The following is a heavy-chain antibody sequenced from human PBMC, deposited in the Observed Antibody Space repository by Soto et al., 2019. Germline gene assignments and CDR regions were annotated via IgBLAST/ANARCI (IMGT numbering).Heavy chain of an antibody. CDR3: ASLVVTAHNWFDP. D-gene: IGHD2-21*02. CDR2: IYYSGST. Sequence: SETLSLTCTVSGGSISSGDYYSSWIRQPPGKGLEWIGYIYYSGSTYYNPSLKSRVTISVDTSKNQFSLKLSSVTAADTAVYYCASLVVTAHNWFDPWGQGTLVTVSS. CDR1: GGSISSGDYY. V-gene: IGHV4-30-4*01. J-gene: IGHJ5*02.